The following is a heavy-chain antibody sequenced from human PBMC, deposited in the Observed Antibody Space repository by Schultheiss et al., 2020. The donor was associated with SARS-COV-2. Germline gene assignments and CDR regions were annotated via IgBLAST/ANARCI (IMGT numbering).Heavy chain of an antibody. J-gene: IGHJ6*02. CDR1: GYTFTGYY. CDR3: ARVNGDGYNYPNYYYYGMDV. D-gene: IGHD5-24*01. CDR2: INPNNGAT. V-gene: IGHV1-2*02. Sequence: ASVKVSCKASGYTFTGYYMHWVRQAPGQGLEWMGWINPNNGATKYGQNFQGRVTMTRGTSISTAYMELSRLRSDDTAVYYCARVNGDGYNYPNYYYYGMDVWGQGTTVTVSS.